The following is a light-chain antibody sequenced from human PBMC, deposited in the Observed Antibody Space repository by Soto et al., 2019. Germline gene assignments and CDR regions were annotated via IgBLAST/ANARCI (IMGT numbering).Light chain of an antibody. CDR1: QSISNW. CDR3: QLYNSYS. Sequence: EILMTQSPSTLPSSVGDRVTITCRASQSISNWLAGYQQKPGTAPTVLIYHASNLQSGVTSRFSGSGSGTEFTLSISSLQPDDVATYYCQLYNSYSFGQGTKVEIK. J-gene: IGKJ1*01. CDR2: HAS. V-gene: IGKV1-5*01.